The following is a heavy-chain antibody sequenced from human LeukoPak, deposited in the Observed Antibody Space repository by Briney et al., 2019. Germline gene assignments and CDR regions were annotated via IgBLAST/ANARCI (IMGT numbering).Heavy chain of an antibody. Sequence: ASVKVSCKASGYTFTSYAMHWVRQAPGQRLEWMGWINAGNGNTKYSQKFQGRVTITRDTSASTAYMELSSLRSEDTAVYYCARDRWESYYYGMDVLGQGTTVTVSS. CDR1: GYTFTSYA. D-gene: IGHD1-26*01. V-gene: IGHV1-3*01. J-gene: IGHJ6*02. CDR3: ARDRWESYYYGMDV. CDR2: INAGNGNT.